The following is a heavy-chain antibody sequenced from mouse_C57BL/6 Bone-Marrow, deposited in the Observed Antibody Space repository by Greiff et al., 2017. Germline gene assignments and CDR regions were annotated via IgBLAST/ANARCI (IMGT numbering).Heavy chain of an antibody. J-gene: IGHJ4*01. D-gene: IGHD2-3*01. CDR1: GYTFTSYW. Sequence: QVQLQQPGAELVKHGASVKLSCKASGYTFTSYWMHWVKQRPGQGLEWIGMIHPNSGSTNYNEKFKSKATLTVDKSSSTAYMQLSSLTSEDSAVYYCARVHYDDAMDYWGQGTSVTVSS. V-gene: IGHV1-64*01. CDR2: IHPNSGST. CDR3: ARVHYDDAMDY.